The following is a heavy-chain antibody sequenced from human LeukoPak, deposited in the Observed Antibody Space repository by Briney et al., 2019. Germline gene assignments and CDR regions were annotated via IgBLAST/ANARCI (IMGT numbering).Heavy chain of an antibody. Sequence: GGSLRLSCAASGFTFSSYSMNWVRQAPGKGLEWVSSISSSSSYIYYADSVKGRFTISRDNAKNSLYLQMNSLRAEDTAVYYCARDRGGLLRPGGTDVWGQGTTVTVSS. CDR1: GFTFSSYS. V-gene: IGHV3-21*01. CDR3: ARDRGGLLRPGGTDV. D-gene: IGHD2-15*01. CDR2: ISSSSSYI. J-gene: IGHJ6*02.